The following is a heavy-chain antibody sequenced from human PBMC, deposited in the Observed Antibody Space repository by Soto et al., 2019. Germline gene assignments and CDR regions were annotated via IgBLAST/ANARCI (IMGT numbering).Heavy chain of an antibody. CDR1: GFTFSSYS. CDR2: ISSSSSYI. J-gene: IGHJ4*02. CDR3: ARDIGDGYCSSTSCYNRYYFDY. V-gene: IGHV3-21*01. Sequence: GGSLSLSCAASGFTFSSYSMNWVRQAPGKGLEWVSSISSSSSYIYYADSVKGRFTISRDNAKNSLYLQMNSLRAEDTAVYYCARDIGDGYCSSTSCYNRYYFDYWGQGTLVTVSS. D-gene: IGHD2-2*02.